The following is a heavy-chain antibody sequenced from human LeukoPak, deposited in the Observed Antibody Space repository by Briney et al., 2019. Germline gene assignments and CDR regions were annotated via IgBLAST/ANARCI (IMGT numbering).Heavy chain of an antibody. J-gene: IGHJ4*02. D-gene: IGHD2-2*01. CDR3: ASFCSSTSCFGDY. V-gene: IGHV4-34*01. Sequence: SETLSLTCAVYGGSFSGYYWSWIRQPPGKGLEWIGEINHSGSTNYNPSLKGRVTISVDTSKNQFSLKLSSVTAADTAVYYCASFCSSTSCFGDYWGQGTLVTVSS. CDR1: GGSFSGYY. CDR2: INHSGST.